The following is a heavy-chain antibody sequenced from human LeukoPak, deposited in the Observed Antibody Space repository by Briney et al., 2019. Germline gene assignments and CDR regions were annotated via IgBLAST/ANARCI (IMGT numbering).Heavy chain of an antibody. J-gene: IGHJ4*02. CDR1: GFTFSDYY. Sequence: GGSLRLSCAASGFTFSDYYMSWIRQAAGKGLEWVSNISSSSSYTNYADSVKGRFTISRDNAKNSLYLQMNSLRVEDTAVYYCARNWGEQWPLDYWGQGTLVTVSS. D-gene: IGHD6-19*01. CDR2: ISSSSSYT. CDR3: ARNWGEQWPLDY. V-gene: IGHV3-11*03.